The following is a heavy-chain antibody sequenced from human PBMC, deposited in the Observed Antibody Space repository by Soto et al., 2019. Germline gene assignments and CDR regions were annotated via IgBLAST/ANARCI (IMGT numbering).Heavy chain of an antibody. V-gene: IGHV4-39*01. CDR3: ARRPDTAMVRYFDY. CDR1: GGSISSSSYY. Sequence: QLQLQESGPGLVKPSETLSLTCTVSGGSISSSSYYWGWIRQPPGKGLEWIGSIYYSGSTYYNPSLTSRVTISVDTSKNQFSLKLSSVTAADTAVYYCARRPDTAMVRYFDYWGQGTLVTVSS. CDR2: IYYSGST. D-gene: IGHD5-18*01. J-gene: IGHJ4*02.